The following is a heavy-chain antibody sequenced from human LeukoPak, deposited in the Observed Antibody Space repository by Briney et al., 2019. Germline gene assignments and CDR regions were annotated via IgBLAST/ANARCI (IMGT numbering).Heavy chain of an antibody. D-gene: IGHD6-13*01. CDR2: IIPIFGTA. Sequence: SVKVSCKASGGTFSSYAISWVRQAPGQGLEWMGRIIPIFGTANYAQKFQGRVTITTDESTSTAYMELSSLRSEDTAVYYCAARIGRDSSSWPEAFDIWGQGTMVTVSS. V-gene: IGHV1-69*05. CDR3: AARIGRDSSSWPEAFDI. CDR1: GGTFSSYA. J-gene: IGHJ3*02.